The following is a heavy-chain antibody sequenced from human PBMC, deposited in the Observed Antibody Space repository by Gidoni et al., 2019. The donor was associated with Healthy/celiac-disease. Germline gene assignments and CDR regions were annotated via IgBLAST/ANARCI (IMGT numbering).Heavy chain of an antibody. CDR3: AKDQRSGYYYGMDV. V-gene: IGHV3-23*01. CDR1: AFTFSSYA. J-gene: IGHJ6*02. D-gene: IGHD2-15*01. CDR2: ISGSGGST. Sequence: EVQLLESGGGLVQPGGSLRLSCPSSAFTFSSYAMSLVRQAPGKGLEWVSAISGSGGSTYYADSVKGRFTISRDNSKNTLYLQMNSLRAEDTAVYYCAKDQRSGYYYGMDVWGQGTTVTVSS.